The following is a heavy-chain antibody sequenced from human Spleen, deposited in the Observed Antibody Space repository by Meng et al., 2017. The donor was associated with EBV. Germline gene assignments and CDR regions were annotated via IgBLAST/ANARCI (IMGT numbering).Heavy chain of an antibody. V-gene: IGHV6-1*01. J-gene: IGHJ4*02. CDR2: TYYRSKWYT. CDR3: ARSISSPVYRVDY. Sequence: QVHVTQPGPGLLKPSQTLSLTCAISGDSVSSNSAAWNWIRQSPSRGLECLGRTYYRSKWYTDYAQSVKSRITINPDTSKNQFSLQLSSVTPEDTAVYYCARSISSPVYRVDYWGQGSLVTVSS. CDR1: GDSVSSNSAA. D-gene: IGHD3-3*02.